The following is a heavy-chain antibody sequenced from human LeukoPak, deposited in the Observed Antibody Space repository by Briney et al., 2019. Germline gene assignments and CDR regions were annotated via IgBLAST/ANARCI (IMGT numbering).Heavy chain of an antibody. V-gene: IGHV3-30*03. CDR1: GFTFSSYG. D-gene: IGHD3-10*01. CDR3: ARGSDGSGSYYPPVGFDP. CDR2: ISYDGSNK. J-gene: IGHJ5*02. Sequence: PGGSLRLSCAASGFTFSSYGMHWVRQAPGKGLEWVAVISYDGSNKYYADSVKGRFTISRDNSKNTLYLQMNSLRAEDTAVYYCARGSDGSGSYYPPVGFDPWGQGTLVTVSS.